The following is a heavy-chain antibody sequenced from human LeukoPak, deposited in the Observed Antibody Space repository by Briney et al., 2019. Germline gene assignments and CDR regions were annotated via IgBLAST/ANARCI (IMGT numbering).Heavy chain of an antibody. Sequence: PSETLSLTCAVYGGSFSGYYWSWIRQPPGKRLEWIGEINHSGSTNYNPSLKSRVTISVDTSKNQFSLKLSSVTAADTAVYYCARRRKGIAARPIRDYYYMDVWGKGTTVTVSS. CDR3: ARRRKGIAARPIRDYYYMDV. J-gene: IGHJ6*03. CDR2: INHSGST. V-gene: IGHV4-34*01. D-gene: IGHD6-6*01. CDR1: GGSFSGYY.